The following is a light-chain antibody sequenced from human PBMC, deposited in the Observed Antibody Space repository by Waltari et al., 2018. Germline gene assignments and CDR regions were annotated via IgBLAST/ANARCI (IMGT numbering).Light chain of an antibody. V-gene: IGKV4-1*01. CDR1: QSDLYDSFNKNY. Sequence: DIVMTQSPDSLAVSLGESATINCTSSQSDLYDSFNKNYLAWYQQKPGQSPRLLISWASTRESGVPGRFSGSGSGTDFTLTINSLQAEDVAVYYCQQYYTNPWTFGQGTKVEI. J-gene: IGKJ1*01. CDR2: WAS. CDR3: QQYYTNPWT.